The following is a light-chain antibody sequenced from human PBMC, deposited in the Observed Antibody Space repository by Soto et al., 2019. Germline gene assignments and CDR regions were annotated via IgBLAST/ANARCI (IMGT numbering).Light chain of an antibody. CDR3: QEYGSSPPWT. V-gene: IGKV3-20*01. J-gene: IGKJ1*01. CDR1: QSVSSSY. Sequence: EIVLTQSPGTLSLSPGERVTLSCRASQSVSSSYLAWYQRKPGQAPRLLIYGASSRATGIPDRFSGSGSGTDFPLTISRLAPEDFAVYYCQEYGSSPPWTFGQGSKVEIK. CDR2: GAS.